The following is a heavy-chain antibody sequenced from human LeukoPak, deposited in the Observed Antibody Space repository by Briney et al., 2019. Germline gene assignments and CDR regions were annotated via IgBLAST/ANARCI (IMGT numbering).Heavy chain of an antibody. Sequence: SETLSLTCAIYGGSFSGYYWSWIRQPPGKGLEWIGEINHSGSTNYNPSLKSRVTISVDTSKNQFSLKLSSVTAADTAVYYCARGNPPYYYGSGSQAWGQGTMVTVSS. V-gene: IGHV4-34*01. CDR3: ARGNPPYYYGSGSQA. J-gene: IGHJ3*01. D-gene: IGHD3-10*01. CDR2: INHSGST. CDR1: GGSFSGYY.